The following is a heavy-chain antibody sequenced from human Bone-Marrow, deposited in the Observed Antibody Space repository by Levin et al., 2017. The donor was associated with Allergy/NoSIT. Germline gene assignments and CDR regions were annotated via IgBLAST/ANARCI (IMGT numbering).Heavy chain of an antibody. Sequence: PSETLSLTCTVSGGSISSYYWSWIRQPPGKGLEWIGYIYYSGSTNYNPSLKSRVTISVDTSKNQFSLKLSSVTAADTAVYYCARLLHDYGDYALDYWGQGTLVTVSS. CDR1: GGSISSYY. J-gene: IGHJ4*02. D-gene: IGHD4-17*01. CDR2: IYYSGST. CDR3: ARLLHDYGDYALDY. V-gene: IGHV4-59*01.